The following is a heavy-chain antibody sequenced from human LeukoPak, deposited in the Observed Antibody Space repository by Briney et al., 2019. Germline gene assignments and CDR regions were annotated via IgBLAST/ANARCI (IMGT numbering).Heavy chain of an antibody. CDR2: ITGSGANT. Sequence: PGGSLRLSCAASGFTFSTYAMSWVRQAPGKGLEWVSTITGSGANTYYAASVRGRFTISRDNSKNTLYLHMNGLSAEDTAVYCCAKERAGYTNPYYFDYWGQGTLVTVSS. CDR1: GFTFSTYA. D-gene: IGHD3-16*02. CDR3: AKERAGYTNPYYFDY. V-gene: IGHV3-23*01. J-gene: IGHJ4*02.